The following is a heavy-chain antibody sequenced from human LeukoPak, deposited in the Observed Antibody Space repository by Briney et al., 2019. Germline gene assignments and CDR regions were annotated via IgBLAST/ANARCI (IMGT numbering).Heavy chain of an antibody. CDR2: ISYDGSNK. V-gene: IGHV3-30*04. CDR1: GFTFSSYA. D-gene: IGHD6-19*01. J-gene: IGHJ4*02. Sequence: GGSLRLSCAASGFTFSSYAMHWVRQAPGKGLAWVAVISYDGSNKYYADSVKGRFTISRDNSKNTLYLQMNSLRAEDTAVYYCARDYSSGWYRGLDYWGQGTLVAVSS. CDR3: ARDYSSGWYRGLDY.